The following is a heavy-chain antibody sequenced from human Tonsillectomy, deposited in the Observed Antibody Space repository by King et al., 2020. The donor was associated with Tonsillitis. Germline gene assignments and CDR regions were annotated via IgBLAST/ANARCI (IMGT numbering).Heavy chain of an antibody. J-gene: IGHJ5*02. V-gene: IGHV4-31*01. Sequence: VQLQESGPGLVKPSQTLSLTCSVSGASISSGGYYWSWIRQHPGKGLEWIGYINYSVSTYYNPSLKSPVTISVDTPKNQLSLKLSSVTAADTAVYYCARGKIFGVIISWFDPWGQGTLVTVSS. CDR2: INYSVST. CDR3: ARGKIFGVIISWFDP. CDR1: GASISSGGYY. D-gene: IGHD3-3*01.